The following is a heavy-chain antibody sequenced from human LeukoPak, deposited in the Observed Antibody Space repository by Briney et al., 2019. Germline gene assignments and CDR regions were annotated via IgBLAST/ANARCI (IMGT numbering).Heavy chain of an antibody. Sequence: GASVKVSCKASGGTFSSYAFSWVRQAPGQGLEWMGRIIPIFGTANYAQKFQGRVTITADKSTSTAYMELSSLRSEDTAVYYCARDKNGYYYDSSGYYSFDYWGQGTLVTVSS. V-gene: IGHV1-69*06. CDR2: IIPIFGTA. D-gene: IGHD3-22*01. CDR1: GGTFSSYA. J-gene: IGHJ4*02. CDR3: ARDKNGYYYDSSGYYSFDY.